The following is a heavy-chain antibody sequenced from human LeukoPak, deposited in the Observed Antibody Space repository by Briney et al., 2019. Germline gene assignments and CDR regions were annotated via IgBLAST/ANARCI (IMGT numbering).Heavy chain of an antibody. CDR3: ARHPRGDYDFWSGYLDY. CDR2: IYTSGST. V-gene: IGHV4-4*09. J-gene: IGHJ4*02. D-gene: IGHD3-3*01. Sequence: SETLSLTCTVSGGSISSYYWSWIRQPPGKGLEWIGYIYTSGSTNYNPSLKSRVTISVDTSKNQFSLKLSSVNAADTAVYYCARHPRGDYDFWSGYLDYWGQGTLVTVSS. CDR1: GGSISSYY.